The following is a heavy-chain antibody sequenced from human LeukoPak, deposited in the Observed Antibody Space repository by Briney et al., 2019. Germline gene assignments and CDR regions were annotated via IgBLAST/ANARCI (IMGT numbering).Heavy chain of an antibody. J-gene: IGHJ4*02. D-gene: IGHD1-7*01. CDR1: GFTFSSYA. V-gene: IGHV3-23*01. CDR3: ARGRFDWNYDAPADY. Sequence: GGSLRLSCAASGFTFSSYAMSWVRQAPGKGLEWVSAISGSGGSTYYADSVKGRFTISRDNSKNTLYLQMNSLRAEDTAVYYCARGRFDWNYDAPADYWGQGTLVTVSS. CDR2: ISGSGGST.